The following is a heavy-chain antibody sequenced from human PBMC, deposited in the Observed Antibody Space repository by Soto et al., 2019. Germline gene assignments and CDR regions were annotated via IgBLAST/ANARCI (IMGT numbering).Heavy chain of an antibody. V-gene: IGHV3-21*05. Sequence: KSGGSLRLSCAASGFTFSNYAMSWVRQAPGKGLEWVSYISSSSSYIYYADSVKGRFTISRDNAKNSLYLQMNSLRAEDTAVYYCARARLTGDSWGHDAFDIWGQGTMVTVSS. CDR1: GFTFSNYA. CDR2: ISSSSSYI. D-gene: IGHD7-27*01. J-gene: IGHJ3*02. CDR3: ARARLTGDSWGHDAFDI.